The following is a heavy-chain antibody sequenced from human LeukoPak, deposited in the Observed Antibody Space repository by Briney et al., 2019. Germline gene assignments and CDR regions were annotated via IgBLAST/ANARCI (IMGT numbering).Heavy chain of an antibody. CDR1: GFTFRSYS. J-gene: IGHJ5*02. CDR3: ARRYVSWFDP. V-gene: IGHV3-21*01. Sequence: PGGSLRVSCAASGFTFRSYSMSWVRQAPGKGLEWVSSISSSSSYINYADSVKGRFTISRDNAKNSLYLQMNSLRAEDTAVYYCARRYVSWFDPWGQGTLVTVSS. CDR2: ISSSSSYI. D-gene: IGHD3-16*01.